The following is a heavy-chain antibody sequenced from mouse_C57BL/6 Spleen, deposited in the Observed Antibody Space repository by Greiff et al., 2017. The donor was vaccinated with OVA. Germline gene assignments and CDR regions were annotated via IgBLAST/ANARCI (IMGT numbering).Heavy chain of an antibody. CDR2: IYPGSGST. Sequence: QVHVKQPGAELVKPGASVKMSCKASGYTFTSYWITWVKQRPGQGLEWIGDIYPGSGSTNYNEKFKSKATLTVDTSSSTAYMQLSSLTSEDSAVYYCARRYGNYFYAMDYWGQGTSVTVSS. V-gene: IGHV1-55*01. D-gene: IGHD2-1*01. J-gene: IGHJ4*01. CDR1: GYTFTSYW. CDR3: ARRYGNYFYAMDY.